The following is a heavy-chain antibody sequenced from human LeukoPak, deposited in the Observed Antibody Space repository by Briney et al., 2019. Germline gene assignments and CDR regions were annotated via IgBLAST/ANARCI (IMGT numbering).Heavy chain of an antibody. CDR2: ISSSGSTI. D-gene: IGHD3-10*01. CDR3: ARDRHYYGSGSYYNDMDY. Sequence: QAGGSLRLSCAASGFTFSSYEMNWVRQAPGKGLEWVSYISSSGSTIYYADSVKGRFTISRDNAKNSLYLQMNSLRAEDTAVYYCARDRHYYGSGSYYNDMDYWGQGTLVTVSS. J-gene: IGHJ4*02. V-gene: IGHV3-48*03. CDR1: GFTFSSYE.